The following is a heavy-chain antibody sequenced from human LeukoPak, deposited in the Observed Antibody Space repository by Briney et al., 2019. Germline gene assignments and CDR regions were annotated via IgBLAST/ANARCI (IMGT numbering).Heavy chain of an antibody. CDR3: ARGHWNYDAFDI. CDR1: GYTFTSYD. V-gene: IGHV1-8*01. Sequence: ASVKVSCKASGYTFTSYDINWVRQATGQGLEWMGWMNPNSGNTGYAQKFQGRVTMTRNTSISTAYMELSSLRSEDTAVYYCARGHWNYDAFDIWGQGTMVTVSS. D-gene: IGHD1-7*01. J-gene: IGHJ3*02. CDR2: MNPNSGNT.